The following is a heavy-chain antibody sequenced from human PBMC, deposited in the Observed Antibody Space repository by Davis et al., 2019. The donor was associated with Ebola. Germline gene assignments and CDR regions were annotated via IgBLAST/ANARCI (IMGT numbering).Heavy chain of an antibody. CDR2: IYYSGST. CDR3: ARTKWDYDYGMDV. D-gene: IGHD2-8*01. J-gene: IGHJ6*02. Sequence: GSLRLSCTVSGGSISSSSYYWGWIRRPPGKGLEWIGSIYYSGSTYYNPSLKSRVTISVDTSKNQFSLKLSSVTAADTAVYYCARTKWDYDYGMDVWGQGTTVTVSS. CDR1: GGSISSSSYY. V-gene: IGHV4-39*07.